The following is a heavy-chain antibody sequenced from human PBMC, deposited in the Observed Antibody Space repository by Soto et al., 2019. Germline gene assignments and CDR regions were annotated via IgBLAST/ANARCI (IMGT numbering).Heavy chain of an antibody. D-gene: IGHD6-13*01. CDR2: ISGSGVST. CDR3: AESGGGYSSKWIDY. J-gene: IGHJ4*02. V-gene: IGHV3-23*01. Sequence: EVQLLESGGGLVQPGGSLRLSCAASGFTFSSYAMSWVRQAPGKGLEWVSAISGSGVSTYYADSVKGRFTISRDNSKNTLYLQMELLRAEDTAGYYCAESGGGYSSKWIDYWGQGSLVTVSS. CDR1: GFTFSSYA.